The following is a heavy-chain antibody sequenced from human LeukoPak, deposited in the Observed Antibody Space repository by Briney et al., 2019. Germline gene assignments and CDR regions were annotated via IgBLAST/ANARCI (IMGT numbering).Heavy chain of an antibody. CDR2: IIPILGIA. CDR1: GGTFSSCA. D-gene: IGHD3-3*01. V-gene: IGHV1-69*04. Sequence: ASVKVSCKASGGTFSSCAISWVRQAPGQGLEWMGRIIPILGIANYAQKFQGRVTVTADKSTSTAYMELSSLRSEDTAVYYCAAPRARDFWSGYPTYYYGMDVWGQGTTVTVSS. J-gene: IGHJ6*02. CDR3: AAPRARDFWSGYPTYYYGMDV.